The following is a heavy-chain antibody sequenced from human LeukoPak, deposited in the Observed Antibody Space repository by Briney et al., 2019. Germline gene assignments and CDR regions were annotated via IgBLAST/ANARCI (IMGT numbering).Heavy chain of an antibody. D-gene: IGHD6-13*01. CDR2: IYYSGST. CDR1: GYSISSGYY. V-gene: IGHV4-61*01. J-gene: IGHJ4*02. Sequence: PSETLSLTCTVSGYSISSGYYWSWIRQPPGKGLEWIGYIYYSGSTNYNPSLKSRVTISVDTSKNQFSLKLSSVTAADTAVYYCARVVIVSSSWYFDYWGQGTLDTVSS. CDR3: ARVVIVSSSWYFDY.